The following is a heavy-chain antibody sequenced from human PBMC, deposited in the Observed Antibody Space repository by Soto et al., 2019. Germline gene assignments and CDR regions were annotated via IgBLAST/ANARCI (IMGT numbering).Heavy chain of an antibody. CDR3: ATEPYSSGCYEAEY. CDR1: GFTVSSNY. D-gene: IGHD6-19*01. CDR2: IYSGGST. Sequence: EVQLVESGGGLVQPGGSLRLSCAASGFTVSSNYMSWVRQAPGEGLEWVSVIYSGGSTYYADSVKGRFSISRDNSKSTPYLQMSSLRAADTAVYYCATEPYSSGCYEAEYWGQGTLVTVSS. V-gene: IGHV3-66*01. J-gene: IGHJ4*02.